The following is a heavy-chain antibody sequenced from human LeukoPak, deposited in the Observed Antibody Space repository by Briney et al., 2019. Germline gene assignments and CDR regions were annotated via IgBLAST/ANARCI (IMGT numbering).Heavy chain of an antibody. CDR1: GFTFSDYY. V-gene: IGHV3-11*01. D-gene: IGHD5-12*01. CDR3: ASDILATSGDF. CDR2: ITSSGDDI. J-gene: IGHJ4*02. Sequence: GGSLRLSCAAAGFTFSDYYMSWIRQAPGKGLEWVAYITSSGDDIYYADSVKGRFTISRDNAKNALFLRMNSLRVEDTATYYCASDILATSGDFWGQGTLVSVSS.